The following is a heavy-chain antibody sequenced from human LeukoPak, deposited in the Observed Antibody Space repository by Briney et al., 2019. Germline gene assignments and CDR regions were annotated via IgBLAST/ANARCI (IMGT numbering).Heavy chain of an antibody. D-gene: IGHD6-6*01. J-gene: IGHJ4*02. V-gene: IGHV3-23*01. CDR1: GFTFSSYA. Sequence: GGSLRLSCAASGFTFSSYATSWVRQAPGKGLECVSTISGSGGSTYYADSVKGRFTISRDNSKNTLYLQMNSLIAEDTAVYYCVKRPPKYKFGSSPFDFWGEGTLVSVSS. CDR3: VKRPPKYKFGSSPFDF. CDR2: ISGSGGST.